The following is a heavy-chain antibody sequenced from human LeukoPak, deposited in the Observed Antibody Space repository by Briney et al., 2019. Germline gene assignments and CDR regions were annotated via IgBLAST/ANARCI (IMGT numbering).Heavy chain of an antibody. CDR2: IYYFGST. D-gene: IGHD2-21*02. CDR1: GGSISSYY. Sequence: SETLSLTCTVSGGSISSYYWSWIRQPPGKGLEWIGSIYYFGSTYYNPSLRSRVTISVDTSKNQFSLKLSSVTAADTAVYYCAREGDGWNYNYWGQGTLVTVSS. CDR3: AREGDGWNYNY. V-gene: IGHV4-59*12. J-gene: IGHJ4*02.